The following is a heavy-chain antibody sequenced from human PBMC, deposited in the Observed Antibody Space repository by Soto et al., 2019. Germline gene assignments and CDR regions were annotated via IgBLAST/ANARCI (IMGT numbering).Heavy chain of an antibody. D-gene: IGHD3-16*01. CDR1: GFTVSTKY. CDR3: ARDPWAADY. V-gene: IGHV3-66*01. J-gene: IGHJ4*02. CDR2: IYSGGST. Sequence: EVQLVESGGGLVQPGGSLRLSCAASGFTVSTKYMSWVRQAPVKGLEWVSVIYSGGSTFYADSVRGRFTISRDNSKNTVNLQMNSLRAEDTALYYCARDPWAADYWGQGTLVTVSS.